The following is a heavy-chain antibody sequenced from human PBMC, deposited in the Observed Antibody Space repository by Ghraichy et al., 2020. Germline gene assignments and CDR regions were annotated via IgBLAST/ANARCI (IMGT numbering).Heavy chain of an antibody. J-gene: IGHJ4*02. CDR2: IWYDGSNK. CDR3: AKDLHPFTMIVVSPIDY. Sequence: GGSLRLSCAASGFTFSSYGMHWVRQAPGKGLEWVAVIWYDGSNKYYADSVKGRFTISRDNSKNTLYLQMNSLRAEDTAVYYCAKDLHPFTMIVVSPIDYWGQGTLVTVSS. CDR1: GFTFSSYG. D-gene: IGHD3-22*01. V-gene: IGHV3-33*06.